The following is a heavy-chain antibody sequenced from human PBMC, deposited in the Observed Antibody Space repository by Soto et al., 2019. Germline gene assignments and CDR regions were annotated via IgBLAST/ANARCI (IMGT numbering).Heavy chain of an antibody. V-gene: IGHV5-10-1*01. CDR1: GYSFTSYW. D-gene: IGHD6-13*01. CDR2: IDPSDSYT. Sequence: GESLKISCKGSGYSFTSYWISWVRQMPGKGLEWMGRIDPSDSYTNYSPSFQGHVTISADKSISTAYLQWSSLKASDTAMYYCARHTTTLEAGRGPVYYYYYGMDVWGQGTTVTVSS. CDR3: ARHTTTLEAGRGPVYYYYYGMDV. J-gene: IGHJ6*02.